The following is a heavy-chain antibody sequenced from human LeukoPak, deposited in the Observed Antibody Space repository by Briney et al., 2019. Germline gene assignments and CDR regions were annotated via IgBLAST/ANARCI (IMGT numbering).Heavy chain of an antibody. CDR2: ISSSSSYI. Sequence: PGGSLRLSCAASGFTFSSYSMNWVRQAPGKGLEWVSSISSSSSYIYYAGSVKGRFTISRDNAKNSLYLQMNSLRAEDTAVYYCARALSSSTSGMTFDYWGQGTLVTVSS. J-gene: IGHJ4*02. V-gene: IGHV3-21*01. CDR1: GFTFSSYS. D-gene: IGHD2-2*01. CDR3: ARALSSSTSGMTFDY.